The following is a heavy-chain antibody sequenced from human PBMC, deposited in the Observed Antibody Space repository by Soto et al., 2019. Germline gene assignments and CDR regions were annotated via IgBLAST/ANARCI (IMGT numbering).Heavy chain of an antibody. D-gene: IGHD6-13*01. J-gene: IGHJ4*02. CDR3: TIQLADDSSSWYEAFDY. V-gene: IGHV1-46*03. CDR1: GYTFTSYY. Sequence: ASVKVSCKASGYTFTSYYMHWVRQAPGQGLEWMGIINPSGGSTSYAQKFQGRVTMTRDTSTSTVYMELSSLRSEDTAVYYCTIQLADDSSSWYEAFDYWGQGTLVTVSS. CDR2: INPSGGST.